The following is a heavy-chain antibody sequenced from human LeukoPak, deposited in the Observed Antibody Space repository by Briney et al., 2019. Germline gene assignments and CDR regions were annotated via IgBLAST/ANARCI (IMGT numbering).Heavy chain of an antibody. CDR2: ISGSGGST. V-gene: IGHV3-23*01. CDR1: GFTFSSYA. J-gene: IGHJ4*02. D-gene: IGHD3-9*01. CDR3: AKDGRYFDWLLPQTAYYFDY. Sequence: GGSLRLSCAASGFTFSSYAMSWVRQAPGKGLEWVSAISGSGGSTYYADSVKGRFTISRDNSKNTLYLQMNSLRAEDTAVYYCAKDGRYFDWLLPQTAYYFDYRGQGTLVTVSS.